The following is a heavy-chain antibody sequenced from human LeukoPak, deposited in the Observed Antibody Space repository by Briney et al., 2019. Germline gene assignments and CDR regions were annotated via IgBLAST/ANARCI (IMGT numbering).Heavy chain of an antibody. CDR2: IYYSGSTY. CDR3: ARHGARYFDWLPEFDY. J-gene: IGHJ4*02. V-gene: IGHV4-39*01. CDR1: GGSISSSSYY. D-gene: IGHD3-9*01. Sequence: SETLSLTCTVSGGSISSSSYYWAWIRQPPGKGLEWIGSIYYSGSTYYYNPSLKSRVTISVDTSKNRFSLKLSSVTAADTAVYYCARHGARYFDWLPEFDYWGQGTLVTVSS.